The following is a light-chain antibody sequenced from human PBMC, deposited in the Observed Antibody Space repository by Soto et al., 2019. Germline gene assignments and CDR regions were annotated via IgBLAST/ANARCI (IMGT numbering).Light chain of an antibody. J-gene: IGKJ2*01. CDR3: QQYGGSPLVT. CDR1: QSVSSSS. CDR2: GAS. V-gene: IGKV3-20*01. Sequence: EIVLTQSPGTLSLSPGERATLSCRASQSVSSSSLAWYQQKPGQAPRLLVYGASSRATGIPDRFSCSGSGTDFTLTISRLEPEDFAVYYCQQYGGSPLVTFGQGTKLEIK.